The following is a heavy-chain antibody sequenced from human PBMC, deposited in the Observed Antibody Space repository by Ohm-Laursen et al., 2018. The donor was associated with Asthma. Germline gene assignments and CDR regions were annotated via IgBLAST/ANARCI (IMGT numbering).Heavy chain of an antibody. CDR3: ARGWTMPDY. J-gene: IGHJ4*02. CDR1: GFTVSNYF. Sequence: SLRLSCAASGFTVSNYFMTWVRQGPGKGLGWVSVIYTDGTTYYADSVKGRFTISRDNSKNTLYLQMNSLRAEDTAVYYCARGWTMPDYWGQGTLVTVSS. V-gene: IGHV3-53*01. D-gene: IGHD2-15*01. CDR2: IYTDGTT.